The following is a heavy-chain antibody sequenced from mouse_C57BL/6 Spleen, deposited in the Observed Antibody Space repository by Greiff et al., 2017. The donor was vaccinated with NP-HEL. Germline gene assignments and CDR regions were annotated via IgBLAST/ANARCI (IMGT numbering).Heavy chain of an antibody. D-gene: IGHD1-1*01. CDR2: INPNYGTT. Sequence: VQLQQSGPELVKPGASVKISCKASGYSFTDYNMNWVKQSNGKSLEWIGVINPNYGTTSYNQKFKGKATLTVDKSSSTAYMQLNSLTSEDSAVYYCERGGTTVVATYYAMDYWGQGTSVTVSS. V-gene: IGHV1-39*01. J-gene: IGHJ4*01. CDR3: ERGGTTVVATYYAMDY. CDR1: GYSFTDYN.